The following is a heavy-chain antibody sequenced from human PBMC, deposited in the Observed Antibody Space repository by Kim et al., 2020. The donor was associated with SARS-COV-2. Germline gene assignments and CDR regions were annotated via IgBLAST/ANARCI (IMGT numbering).Heavy chain of an antibody. CDR1: GYTFTGYY. J-gene: IGHJ3*02. Sequence: SVKVSCKASGYTFTGYYMHWVRQAPGQGLEWMGWINPNSGGTNYSQKFQGWVTMTRDTSISTAYMELSRLRSDDTAVYYCARVKTPYYYDSSGYPDDTATDAFDIWGQGTMVTVSS. V-gene: IGHV1-2*04. CDR2: INPNSGGT. CDR3: ARVKTPYYYDSSGYPDDTATDAFDI. D-gene: IGHD3-22*01.